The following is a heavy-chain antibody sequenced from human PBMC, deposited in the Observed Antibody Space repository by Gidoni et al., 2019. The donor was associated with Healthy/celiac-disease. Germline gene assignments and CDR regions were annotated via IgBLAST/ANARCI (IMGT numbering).Heavy chain of an antibody. J-gene: IGHJ4*02. D-gene: IGHD5-18*01. CDR1: GGSFSGYY. V-gene: IGHV4-34*01. CDR3: ARGRYSYPIDY. CDR2: INHSGST. Sequence: QVQLQQWGAGLLKPSETLSLTCAVYGGSFSGYYWSWIRQPPGKGLEWIGEINHSGSTNYNPSLKSRVTISVDTSKNQFSLKLSSVTAADTAVYYCARGRYSYPIDYWGQGTLVTVSS.